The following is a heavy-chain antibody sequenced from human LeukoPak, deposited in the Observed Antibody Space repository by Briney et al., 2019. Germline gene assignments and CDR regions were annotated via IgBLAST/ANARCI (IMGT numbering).Heavy chain of an antibody. CDR3: ARDLSGRTSATDAFDM. CDR1: GYTFTAYY. CDR2: INTNSGGT. Sequence: ASLKVSCRASGYTFTAYYIHWVRQAPGQGLEWMGRINTNSGGTDSAQRFQGRVTMTRDTSMNTAYMELSRLRSDDTAVYYCARDLSGRTSATDAFDMWGQGTMVTVSS. J-gene: IGHJ3*02. V-gene: IGHV1-2*06. D-gene: IGHD2-2*01.